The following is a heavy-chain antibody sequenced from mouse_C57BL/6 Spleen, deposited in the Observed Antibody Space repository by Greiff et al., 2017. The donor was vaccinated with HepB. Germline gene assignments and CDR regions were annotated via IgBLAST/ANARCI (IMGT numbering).Heavy chain of an antibody. CDR1: GYTFTDYE. V-gene: IGHV1-15*01. J-gene: IGHJ3*01. Sequence: VKLMESGAELVRPGASVTLSCKASGYTFTDYEMHWVKQTPVHGLEWIGAIDPETGGTAYNQKFKGKAILTADKSSSTAYMELRSLTSEDSAVYYCTRVGGEITTVVDSFAYWGQGTLVTVSA. D-gene: IGHD1-1*01. CDR2: IDPETGGT. CDR3: TRVGGEITTVVDSFAY.